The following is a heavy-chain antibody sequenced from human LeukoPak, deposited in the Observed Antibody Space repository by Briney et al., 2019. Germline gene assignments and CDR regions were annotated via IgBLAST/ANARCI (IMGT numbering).Heavy chain of an antibody. CDR3: ARGLWGDFWSGDYYYYYMDV. J-gene: IGHJ6*03. V-gene: IGHV1-46*01. CDR1: GYTFTSYY. CDR2: INPTGGST. D-gene: IGHD3-3*01. Sequence: ASVKVSCKASGYTFTSYYMHWVRQAPGQGLEWMGLINPTGGSTGYAQKFQGRVTITRNTSISTAYMELSSLRSEDTAVYYCARGLWGDFWSGDYYYYYMDVWGKGTTVAVSS.